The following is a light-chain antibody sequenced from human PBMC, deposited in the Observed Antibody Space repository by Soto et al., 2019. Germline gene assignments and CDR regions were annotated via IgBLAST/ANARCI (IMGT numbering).Light chain of an antibody. CDR2: EVS. V-gene: IGLV2-23*02. CDR3: CSYAGSSTGYV. Sequence: QSALAQPASVSGSPGQWITISCSGTSSDVGSYNLVSWYQQHPGKATKLMIYEVSKRPSGVSNRFSGSKSGNTASLTISGLQAEDEADYYCCSYAGSSTGYVFGTGTKVTVL. CDR1: SSDVGSYNL. J-gene: IGLJ1*01.